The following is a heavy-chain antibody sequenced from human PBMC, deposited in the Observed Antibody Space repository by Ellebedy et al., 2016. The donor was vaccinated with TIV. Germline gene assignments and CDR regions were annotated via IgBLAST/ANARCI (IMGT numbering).Heavy chain of an antibody. D-gene: IGHD1-7*01. CDR3: ARHDRNWSYPHIGGYFDY. CDR2: IYYSGST. J-gene: IGHJ4*02. Sequence: MPSETLSLTCTVSGGSISSYYWSWIRQPPGKGLVWIGSIYYSGSTYYNPSLKSGVTISVDTSKNQFSLKLRSVTDADTAVYYCARHDRNWSYPHIGGYFDYWGQGTLVTVSS. V-gene: IGHV4-59*05. CDR1: GGSISSYY.